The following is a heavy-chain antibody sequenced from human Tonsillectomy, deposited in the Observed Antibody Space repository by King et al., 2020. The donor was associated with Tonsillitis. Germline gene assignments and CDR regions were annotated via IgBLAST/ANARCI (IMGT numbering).Heavy chain of an antibody. D-gene: IGHD3-16*01. V-gene: IGHV3-21*01. J-gene: IGHJ4*02. CDR2: ISSSSRSYK. CDR1: GFTFSSYS. Sequence: VQLVESGGGLVKPGGTLRLSCAASGFTFSSYSMNWVRQAPGKGLEWVSSISSSSRSYKYYADSVKGRFTISRDNAKNSLYLQMNSLRAEDTAVYYCARSYDYLWGSSGYIFYYFDYWGQGTLVTVSS. CDR3: ARSYDYLWGSSGYIFYYFDY.